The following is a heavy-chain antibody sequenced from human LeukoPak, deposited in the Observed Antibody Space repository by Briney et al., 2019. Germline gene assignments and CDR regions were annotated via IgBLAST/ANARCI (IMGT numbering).Heavy chain of an antibody. CDR1: GYTFTSYG. J-gene: IGHJ6*02. V-gene: IGHV1-18*01. Sequence: ASVKVSCKASGYTFTSYGISWVRQAPGQGLEWMGWISAYNGNTNYAQKLQGRVTMTTDTSTSTAYMELRSLRSDDTAVYYCARVIVVVPAAERDYYYYGMDVWGQGTTVTVSS. CDR2: ISAYNGNT. D-gene: IGHD2-2*01. CDR3: ARVIVVVPAAERDYYYYGMDV.